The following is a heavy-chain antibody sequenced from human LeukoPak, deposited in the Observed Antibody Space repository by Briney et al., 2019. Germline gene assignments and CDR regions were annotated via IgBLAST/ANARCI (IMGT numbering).Heavy chain of an antibody. CDR1: GGSISTYY. D-gene: IGHD2-2*01. J-gene: IGHJ5*01. CDR3: ARLNKYQPYWFEP. CDR2: IYYSGST. V-gene: IGHV4-59*01. Sequence: SETLSLTCTVSGGSISTYYWSWIRQPPGKGLEWIGYIYYSGSTNYNPSLRSRVTILIDTSKNQFSLKLNSVTAADTAVYYCARLNKYQPYWFEPWGQGTLVPVTS.